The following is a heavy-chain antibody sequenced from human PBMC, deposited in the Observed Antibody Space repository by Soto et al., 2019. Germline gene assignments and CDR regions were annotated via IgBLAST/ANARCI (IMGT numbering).Heavy chain of an antibody. D-gene: IGHD3-10*01. J-gene: IGHJ4*02. Sequence: QVVLQEWGPGLVKPSQTLSLTCTVSGGSISSGGFYWNWIRQHPGRGLEWIGYIYHVGSTYYTPSLRSRVTISVDTSKNQFSLKLSSVTAADTAVYYCVRDREGYYYDSGRYFDNWGQGTLVTVSS. CDR1: GGSISSGGFY. V-gene: IGHV4-31*03. CDR2: IYHVGST. CDR3: VRDREGYYYDSGRYFDN.